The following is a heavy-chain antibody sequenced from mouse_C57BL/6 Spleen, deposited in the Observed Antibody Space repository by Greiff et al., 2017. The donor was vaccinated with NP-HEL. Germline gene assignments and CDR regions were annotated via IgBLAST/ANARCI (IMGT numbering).Heavy chain of an antibody. CDR3: ARSGDYSWYFDV. CDR2: INPSSGYT. D-gene: IGHD2-12*01. J-gene: IGHJ1*03. Sequence: QVQLQQSGAELARPGASVKMSCKASGYTFTSYTMHWVKQRPGQGLEWIGYINPSSGYTKYNQKFKDKATLTADKSSSTAYMQLSSLTSEDSAVYYCARSGDYSWYFDVWGTGTTVTVSS. V-gene: IGHV1-4*01. CDR1: GYTFTSYT.